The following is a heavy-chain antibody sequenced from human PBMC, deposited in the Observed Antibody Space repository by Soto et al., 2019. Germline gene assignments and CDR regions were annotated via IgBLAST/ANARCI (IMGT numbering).Heavy chain of an antibody. CDR3: ATEVGSAAAGDPYYYYGMDV. CDR1: GYTLTELS. J-gene: IGHJ6*02. CDR2: FDPEDGET. D-gene: IGHD6-13*01. V-gene: IGHV1-24*01. Sequence: RASVKVSCKVSGYTLTELSMHWVRQAPGKGLEWMGGFDPEDGETIYAQKFQGRVTMTEDTSTDTAYMELSSLRSEDTAVYYCATEVGSAAAGDPYYYYGMDVWGQGTTVTVSS.